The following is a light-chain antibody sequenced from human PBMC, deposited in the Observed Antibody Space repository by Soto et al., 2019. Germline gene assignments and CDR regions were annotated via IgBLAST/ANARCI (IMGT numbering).Light chain of an antibody. V-gene: IGLV2-14*01. J-gene: IGLJ2*01. Sequence: QSALTQPASVSGSPGQSITISCTGTSSDVGYYNYVSWYQQNPGKAPKLMIYDVSNRPSGVSNRFSGSKSGNTASLTISGLQAEDEADYYCGSYTSSSTLVFGGGPSSPS. CDR3: GSYTSSSTLV. CDR2: DVS. CDR1: SSDVGYYNY.